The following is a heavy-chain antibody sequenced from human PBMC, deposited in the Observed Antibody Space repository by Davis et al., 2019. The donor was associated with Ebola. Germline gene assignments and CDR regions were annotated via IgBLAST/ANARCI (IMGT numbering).Heavy chain of an antibody. D-gene: IGHD4-23*01. CDR2: IYHSGST. CDR1: GGSISSGGYS. Sequence: PSETLSLTCAVSGGSISSGGYSWSWIRQPPGKGLEWIGYIYHSGSTYYNPSLKSRVTISVDRSKNQFSLKLSSVTAADTAVYYCARGRSLTTVVTPIDYWGQGTLVTVSS. V-gene: IGHV4-30-2*01. J-gene: IGHJ4*02. CDR3: ARGRSLTTVVTPIDY.